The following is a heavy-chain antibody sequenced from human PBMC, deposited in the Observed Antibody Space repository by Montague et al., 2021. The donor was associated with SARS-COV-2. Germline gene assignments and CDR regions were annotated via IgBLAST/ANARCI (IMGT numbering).Heavy chain of an antibody. V-gene: IGHV4-4*02. Sequence: SETLSLTCAVSGASISSDNWWSWVRQSPGKGLEWIGEIFHSGSTNYNPSLKSRVTMSVDKSRNDFSLKLSPVTAADTAMYYCASRITMVRGVTKRNNWFDPWGRGTLVTVSS. CDR1: GASISSDNW. CDR3: ASRITMVRGVTKRNNWFDP. CDR2: IFHSGST. J-gene: IGHJ5*02. D-gene: IGHD3-10*01.